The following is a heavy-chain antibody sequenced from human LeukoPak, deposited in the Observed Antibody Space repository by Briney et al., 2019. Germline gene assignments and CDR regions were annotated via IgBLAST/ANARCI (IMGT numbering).Heavy chain of an antibody. Sequence: PSETLSLTCTVSGGSISSYYWSWIRQPPGKGLEWIGYIYYSGSTNYNPSLKSRVTISVDTSKNQFSLKLSSVTAADTAVYYCARFVEHTSFDYWGQGTLVTVSS. V-gene: IGHV4-59*01. CDR3: ARFVEHTSFDY. D-gene: IGHD1/OR15-1a*01. CDR1: GGSISSYY. J-gene: IGHJ4*02. CDR2: IYYSGST.